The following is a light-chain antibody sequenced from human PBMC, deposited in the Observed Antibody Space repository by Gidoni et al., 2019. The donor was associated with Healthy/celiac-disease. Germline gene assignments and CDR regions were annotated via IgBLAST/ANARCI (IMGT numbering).Light chain of an antibody. CDR2: AAA. CDR3: QQSYSTPPRT. CDR1: QRISSY. V-gene: IGKV1-39*01. Sequence: QLTPYPSSLSASVGDGVTITCRPSQRISSYLIWYQQKPGKAPKHLIYAAARWQSGVPSRLSSSRSGTYFTLIISSLQHEDVATSYCQQSYSTPPRTFGQGTKLEIK. J-gene: IGKJ2*01.